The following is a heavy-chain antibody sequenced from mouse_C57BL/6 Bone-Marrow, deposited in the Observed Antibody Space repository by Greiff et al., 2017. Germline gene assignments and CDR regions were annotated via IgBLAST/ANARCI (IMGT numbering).Heavy chain of an antibody. Sequence: DVKLVESGGGLVQPGESLKLSCESNEYEFPSHDMTWVRKTPEKRLELVAAINSDGGSTYYPDTMERRFIISRDNTKKTLYLQMSSLRTADTALYYCARHGNYYWYFDVWGTGTTVTVAS. CDR1: EYEFPSHD. V-gene: IGHV5-2*01. CDR3: ARHGNYYWYFDV. J-gene: IGHJ1*03. CDR2: INSDGGST. D-gene: IGHD2-1*01.